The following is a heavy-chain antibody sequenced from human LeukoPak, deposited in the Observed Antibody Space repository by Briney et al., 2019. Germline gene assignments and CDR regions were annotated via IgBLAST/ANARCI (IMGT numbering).Heavy chain of an antibody. Sequence: GGSLRLSCAASGFTFSSYAMSWVRQAPGKGLEWVSVIYSGGSTYYADSVKGRFTISRDNSKNTLYLQMNSLRAEDTAVYYCARGYRYDYWGQGTLVTVSS. V-gene: IGHV3-53*01. CDR3: ARGYRYDY. D-gene: IGHD5-18*01. J-gene: IGHJ4*02. CDR2: IYSGGST. CDR1: GFTFSSYA.